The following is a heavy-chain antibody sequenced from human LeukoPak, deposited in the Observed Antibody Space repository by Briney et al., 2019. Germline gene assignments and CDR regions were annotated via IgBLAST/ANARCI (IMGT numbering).Heavy chain of an antibody. V-gene: IGHV3-48*04. CDR1: GFTFSSYS. Sequence: GGSLRLSCAASGFTFSSYSMNWVRQAPGKGLEWVSYISSSSSTIYYADSVKGRFTISRDNAKNTLYLQMNSLRAEDTAVYYCVRSAFLTTEFYFDYWGHGTLVTVSS. D-gene: IGHD4-11*01. CDR2: ISSSSSTI. CDR3: VRSAFLTTEFYFDY. J-gene: IGHJ4*01.